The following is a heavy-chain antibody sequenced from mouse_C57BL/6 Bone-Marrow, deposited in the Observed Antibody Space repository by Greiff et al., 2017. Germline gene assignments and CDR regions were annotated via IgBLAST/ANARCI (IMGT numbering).Heavy chain of an antibody. V-gene: IGHV1-55*01. CDR1: GYTFTSYW. Sequence: QVQLQQPGAELVKPGASVKMSCKASGYTFTSYWITWVKQRPGQGLAWIGDIYPGSGSTNYNEKFKSKATLTVDTSSSPAYMQLSSLTSGDSAVYYCARRDYYGSSYAMDYWGQGTSVTVSA. CDR3: ARRDYYGSSYAMDY. CDR2: IYPGSGST. D-gene: IGHD1-1*01. J-gene: IGHJ4*01.